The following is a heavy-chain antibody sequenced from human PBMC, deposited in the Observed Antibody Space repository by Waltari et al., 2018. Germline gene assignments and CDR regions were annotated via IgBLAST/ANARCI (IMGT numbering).Heavy chain of an antibody. V-gene: IGHV3-21*01. CDR2: IGGSGTSI. Sequence: EVQVVESGGGLVKPGGPLRLSCAASGFTFSTYAMNWVRQAPGKGLEWVSSIGGSGTSIYYADSVKGRFTISRDNAKNSLYLQMNSLRAEDAAVYYCAREGGANYGESFDYWGQGTLVTVSS. CDR1: GFTFSTYA. J-gene: IGHJ4*02. CDR3: AREGGANYGESFDY. D-gene: IGHD4-17*01.